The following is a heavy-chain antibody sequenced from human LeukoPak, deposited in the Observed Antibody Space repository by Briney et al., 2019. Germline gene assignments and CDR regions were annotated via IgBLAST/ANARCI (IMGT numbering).Heavy chain of an antibody. CDR1: GYSFTSYW. J-gene: IGHJ6*03. V-gene: IGHV5-51*01. CDR3: ARHGHCTNGVCYSNYYYYMGV. Sequence: GESLKISCKGSGYSFTSYWIGWVRQMPGKGLERMGIIYPDDSDTRYSPSFEGQVIISVDKSISTAYLQWSSLKASDTATYYCARHGHCTNGVCYSNYYYYMGVWGKGTTVTVSS. CDR2: IYPDDSDT. D-gene: IGHD2-8*01.